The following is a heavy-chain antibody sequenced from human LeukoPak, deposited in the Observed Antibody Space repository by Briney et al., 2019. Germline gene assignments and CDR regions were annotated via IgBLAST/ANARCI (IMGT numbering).Heavy chain of an antibody. CDR2: VYHSGET. CDR3: ARAKVQTPNCFAP. J-gene: IGHJ5*02. CDR1: GGSVSSGDYY. Sequence: SQTLSLTCTVSGGSVSSGDYYWSWIRQPPGKGLEWIGSVYHSGETYYNPSLNSRVTISVDRSKNQFSLKLSSVTAADTAVYYCARAKVQTPNCFAPGGKEPLVTVPS. D-gene: IGHD1-1*01. V-gene: IGHV4-30-2*01.